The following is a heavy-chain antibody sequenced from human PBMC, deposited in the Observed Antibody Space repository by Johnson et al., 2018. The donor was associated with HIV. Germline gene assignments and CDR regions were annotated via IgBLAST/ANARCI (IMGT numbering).Heavy chain of an antibody. J-gene: IGHJ3*01. CDR3: TRGREEF. CDR2: IKEDGSEK. Sequence: VQLVESGGGLVKPGGSLRLSCAASGFTFSDYYMSWIRQAPGMGLEWVANIKEDGSEKYYVDSVKGRFTISRDNAKNSLYLRMNSLRVDDTAVYYGTRGREEFWGQGTMVTVS. D-gene: IGHD1-26*01. CDR1: GFTFSDYY. V-gene: IGHV3-7*01.